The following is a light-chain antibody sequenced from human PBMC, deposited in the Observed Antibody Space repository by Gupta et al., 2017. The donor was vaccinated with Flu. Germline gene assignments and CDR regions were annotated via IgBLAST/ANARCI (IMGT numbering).Light chain of an antibody. J-gene: IGLJ1*01. CDR2: DVS. CDR3: CSYPGSSTYV. V-gene: IGLV2-11*01. Sequence: VSWYQQHPGNAPKLMLSDVSTRPSRVPDRFSGSTSGTTASLTISGLPAEDEADYYCCSYPGSSTYVFVTGTKFAVL.